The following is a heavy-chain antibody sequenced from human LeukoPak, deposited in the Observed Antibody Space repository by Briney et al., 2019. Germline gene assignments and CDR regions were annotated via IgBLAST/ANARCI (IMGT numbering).Heavy chain of an antibody. Sequence: SKTLSLTCTVSGGSISSYYWSWIRQPPGKGLEWIGYIYYSGSTNYNPSLTSRVTISVDTSKNQFSLKLTSVTAADTAVYYCAREGIAAAGTDYYYGMDVWGKGTTVTVSS. J-gene: IGHJ6*04. D-gene: IGHD6-13*01. V-gene: IGHV4-59*01. CDR3: AREGIAAAGTDYYYGMDV. CDR2: IYYSGST. CDR1: GGSISSYY.